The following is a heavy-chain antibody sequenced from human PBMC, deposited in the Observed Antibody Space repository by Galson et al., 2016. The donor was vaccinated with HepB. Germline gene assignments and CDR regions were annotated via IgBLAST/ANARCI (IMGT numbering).Heavy chain of an antibody. Sequence: SETLSLTCSVSGGSISSGNYYWGWIRQSPGKGLEWIASIYYREGSYYNPSLKSRVTISVDSSNNRFSLRLGSVTAADTAVYYCVRLGSRPRPFDCWGQGTLVTVSS. D-gene: IGHD6-13*01. V-gene: IGHV4-39*01. J-gene: IGHJ4*02. CDR3: VRLGSRPRPFDC. CDR2: IYYREGS. CDR1: GGSISSGNYY.